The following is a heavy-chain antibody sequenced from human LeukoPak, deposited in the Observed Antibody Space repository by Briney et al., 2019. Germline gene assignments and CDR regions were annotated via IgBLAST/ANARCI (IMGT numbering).Heavy chain of an antibody. V-gene: IGHV4-34*01. J-gene: IGHJ6*04. CDR2: INHSGST. Sequence: SETLSLTCAVYGGSYSGYYWSWIRQRPGKGLEWIGEINHSGSTNYNPSLKSRVTISVDTSRNQFSLKLSSVTAADTAVYYCASNMVRGPGLWYYGMDVWGKGTTVTVSS. CDR1: GGSYSGYY. CDR3: ASNMVRGPGLWYYGMDV. D-gene: IGHD3-10*01.